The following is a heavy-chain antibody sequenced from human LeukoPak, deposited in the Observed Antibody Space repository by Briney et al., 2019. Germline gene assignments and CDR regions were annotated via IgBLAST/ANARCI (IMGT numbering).Heavy chain of an antibody. CDR2: INPNSGGT. D-gene: IGHD2-21*01. V-gene: IGHV1-2*02. Sequence: ASVKVSCKASGYTFTGYYMHWVRQAPGQGLEWMGWINPNSGGTNYAQKFQGRVTVTRDTSISTAYMELSRLRSDDTAVYYCARDYLNCGGDCYSGWGQGTLVTVSS. CDR1: GYTFTGYY. CDR3: ARDYLNCGGDCYSG. J-gene: IGHJ4*02.